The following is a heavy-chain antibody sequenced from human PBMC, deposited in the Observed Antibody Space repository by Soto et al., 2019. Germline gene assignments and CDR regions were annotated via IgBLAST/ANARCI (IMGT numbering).Heavy chain of an antibody. D-gene: IGHD3-10*01. CDR3: ARDRDNYYGSGSYPYYFDY. V-gene: IGHV3-7*01. CDR1: GDTFNSSW. Sequence: GGCTKLASAASGDTFNSSWMGWVCQAPGKGLEWVANIKQDGSEKYYVDSVKGRFTISRDNAKNSLYLQMNSLRAEDTAVYYCARDRDNYYGSGSYPYYFDYWGQGTLVTVSS. CDR2: IKQDGSEK. J-gene: IGHJ4*02.